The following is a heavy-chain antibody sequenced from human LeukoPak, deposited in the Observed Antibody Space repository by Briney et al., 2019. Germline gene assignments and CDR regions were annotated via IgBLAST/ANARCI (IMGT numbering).Heavy chain of an antibody. CDR1: GYTFAGYY. D-gene: IGHD3-3*01. CDR2: INPNSGGT. J-gene: IGHJ5*02. Sequence: GASVKVSCKASGYTFAGYYMHWVRQAPGQGLEWVGWINPNSGGTNYAQKFQGRVTMTRDTSISTAYMELSRLRSDDTAVYYCARENRNYDFWSGYHNWFDPWGQGTLVTVSS. CDR3: ARENRNYDFWSGYHNWFDP. V-gene: IGHV1-2*02.